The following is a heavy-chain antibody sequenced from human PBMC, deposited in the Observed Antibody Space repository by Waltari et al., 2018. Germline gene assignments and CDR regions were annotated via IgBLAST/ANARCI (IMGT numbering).Heavy chain of an antibody. V-gene: IGHV3-53*01. J-gene: IGHJ4*02. D-gene: IGHD5-12*01. CDR2: LYSGGDT. CDR3: ARGDGYTKPLDH. Sequence: ELQLVESGGGLVQQGGSLRLTCAASGFSVTYSYMNWVRQASGKGLEWLSVLYSGGDTYYTDSVKGRFTISRDRSKNTLYLQMNSLRTEDTAVYYCARGDGYTKPLDHWGQGTLVTVSS. CDR1: GFSVTYSY.